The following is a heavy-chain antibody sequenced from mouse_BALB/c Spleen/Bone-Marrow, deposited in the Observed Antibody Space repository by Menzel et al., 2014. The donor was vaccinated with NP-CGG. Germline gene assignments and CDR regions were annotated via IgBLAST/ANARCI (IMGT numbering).Heavy chain of an antibody. CDR1: GFDFSGFW. V-gene: IGHV4-1*02. D-gene: IGHD1-2*01. CDR2: INPDSNTI. J-gene: IGHJ3*01. Sequence: ESGGGLVQPGGSLKLSCAASGFDFSGFWMSWVRQAPGRGLEWIGEINPDSNTINYSPSLKDKFIISRDNAKXTLYLQMSKVRSEDTALYYCARLGYYGSFAYWGQGTLVTVSA. CDR3: ARLGYYGSFAY.